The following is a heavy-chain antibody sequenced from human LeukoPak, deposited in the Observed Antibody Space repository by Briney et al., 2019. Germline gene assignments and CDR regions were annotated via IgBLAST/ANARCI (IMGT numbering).Heavy chain of an antibody. CDR2: INHSGST. D-gene: IGHD6-6*01. CDR1: GGSFSGYY. V-gene: IGHV4-34*01. J-gene: IGHJ4*02. CDR3: ARGQYSSSPVFDF. Sequence: SETLSLTCAVYGGSFSGYYWSWIRQPPGKGLEWIGEINHSGSTKYNPSLKSRVTISEDTSKHQFSLKLSSVTAADTAVYYCARGQYSSSPVFDFWGQGTLVTVSS.